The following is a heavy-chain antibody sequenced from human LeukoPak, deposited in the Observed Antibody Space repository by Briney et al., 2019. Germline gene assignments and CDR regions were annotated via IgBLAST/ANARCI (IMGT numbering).Heavy chain of an antibody. CDR1: GGSISSNY. J-gene: IGHJ4*02. CDR3: AGGSNGYYYPFGY. D-gene: IGHD3-22*01. V-gene: IGHV4-4*07. CDR2: IHSTGST. Sequence: PSETLSLICTVSGGSISSNYWSWIRQPAGKGLKWIGRIHSTGSTNYNPSLKSRVSISLDESKNQFSVKLTSVTAADTAVYYCAGGSNGYYYPFGYWGQGALVTVSS.